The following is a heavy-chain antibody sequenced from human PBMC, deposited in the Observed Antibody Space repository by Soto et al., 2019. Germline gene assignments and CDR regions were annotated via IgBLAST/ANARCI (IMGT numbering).Heavy chain of an antibody. Sequence: QVQLQESGPGLVKPSETLSLTCTVSGGSISSYYWSWIRQPPGKGLEWIGYIYDSGSTNYNPSLKSRVTISVYTSENQFSLKLSSVTAAYTALYYCATHNVRGDPGPLCYWGQGLLVTVSS. J-gene: IGHJ4*02. CDR1: GGSISSYY. CDR3: ATHNVRGDPGPLCY. D-gene: IGHD1-20*01. CDR2: IYDSGST. V-gene: IGHV4-4*09.